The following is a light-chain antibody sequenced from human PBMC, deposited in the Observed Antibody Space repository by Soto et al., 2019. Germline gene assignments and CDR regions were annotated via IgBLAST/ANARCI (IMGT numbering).Light chain of an antibody. J-gene: IGLJ2*01. CDR3: QVWDSSSYPRGVV. Sequence: SYELTQPPSVSVAPGKTARITCGGNKIGSKSVHWYQQKPGQAPVLVIYYDSDRPSGIPERFSGSNSGNTATLTSSRVEAGDEADYYCQVWDSSSYPRGVVFGGGTKLTVL. V-gene: IGLV3-21*04. CDR2: YDS. CDR1: KIGSKS.